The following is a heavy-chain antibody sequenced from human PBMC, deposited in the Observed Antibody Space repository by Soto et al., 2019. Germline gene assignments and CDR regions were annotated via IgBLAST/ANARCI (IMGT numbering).Heavy chain of an antibody. CDR3: ARGPSGDKVHY. V-gene: IGHV4-30-4*01. CDR1: GGSITSDYSC. CDR2: IFDSGTT. J-gene: IGHJ4*02. D-gene: IGHD7-27*01. Sequence: QVQLQESGPGLVKPSQTLSLTCTVSGGSITSDYSCWSWIRQPPGEGLEWIGHIFDSGTTYTNPSLRSQVAISPDTSKNHFSLTLSSVTAADTAVYYCARGPSGDKVHYWGQGALVTVSS.